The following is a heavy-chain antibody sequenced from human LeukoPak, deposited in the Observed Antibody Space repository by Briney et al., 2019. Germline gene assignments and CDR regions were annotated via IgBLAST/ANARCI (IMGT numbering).Heavy chain of an antibody. CDR3: AREEGNLFTY. CDR2: IIPIFGTA. Sequence: SVKVSCEASGGTFSSYAISWGRQAPGQGLEWMGGIIPIFGTANYAQKFQGRVTITADESTSTAYMELSSLRSEDTAVYYCAREEGNLFTYWGQGTLVTVSS. J-gene: IGHJ4*02. CDR1: GGTFSSYA. V-gene: IGHV1-69*13. D-gene: IGHD3-10*01.